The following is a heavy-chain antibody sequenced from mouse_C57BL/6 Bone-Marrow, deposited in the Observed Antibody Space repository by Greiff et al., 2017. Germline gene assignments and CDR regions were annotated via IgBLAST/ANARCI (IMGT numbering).Heavy chain of an antibody. J-gene: IGHJ2*01. Sequence: VQLQQSGAELARPGASVKLSCKASGYTFTSYGISWVKQRTGQGLEWIGEIYPRSGNTYYNEKFKGKATLTADKSSSTAYMELRSLTSEDSAVYFGARNREGYITTVVADYWGQGTTLTVSS. CDR3: ARNREGYITTVVADY. V-gene: IGHV1-81*01. CDR1: GYTFTSYG. D-gene: IGHD1-1*01. CDR2: IYPRSGNT.